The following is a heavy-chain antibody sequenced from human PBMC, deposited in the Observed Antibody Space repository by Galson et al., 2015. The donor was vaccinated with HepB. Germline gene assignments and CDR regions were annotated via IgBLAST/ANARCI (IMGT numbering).Heavy chain of an antibody. J-gene: IGHJ6*02. Sequence: SLRLSCAASGFTFSSYAMHWVRQAPGKGLEWVAVISYDGSNKYYADSVKGRFTISRDNSKDTLYLQMNSLRAEDTAVYYCARVRQLFRGAYYYYYGMDVWGQGTTVTVSS. D-gene: IGHD6-6*01. CDR1: GFTFSSYA. CDR3: ARVRQLFRGAYYYYYGMDV. CDR2: ISYDGSNK. V-gene: IGHV3-30-3*01.